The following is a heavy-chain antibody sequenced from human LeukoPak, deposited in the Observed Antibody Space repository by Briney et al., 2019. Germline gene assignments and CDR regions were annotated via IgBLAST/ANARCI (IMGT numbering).Heavy chain of an antibody. V-gene: IGHV4-34*01. CDR1: GGSISSYY. J-gene: IGHJ4*02. D-gene: IGHD6-19*01. CDR3: ARGRGSGWYSVFDY. Sequence: SETLSLTCTVSGGSISSYYWSWIRQPPGKGLEWIGEINHSGSTNYNPSLKSRVTISVDTSKNQFSLKLSSVTAADTAVYYCARGRGSGWYSVFDYWGQGTLVTVSS. CDR2: INHSGST.